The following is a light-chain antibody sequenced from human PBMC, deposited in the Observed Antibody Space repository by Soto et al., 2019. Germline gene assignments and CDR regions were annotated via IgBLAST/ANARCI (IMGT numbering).Light chain of an antibody. CDR1: QSISPW. Sequence: DIQMTQSPSTLSASVGDSVTITCRASQSISPWLAWYQQKPGKAPTLLIYKASSLEGGVPSRFSGSGSGTDFDITISSLQPDDFATYYGQQYNTYPLTCGGGTTVEIK. J-gene: IGKJ4*01. V-gene: IGKV1-5*03. CDR3: QQYNTYPLT. CDR2: KAS.